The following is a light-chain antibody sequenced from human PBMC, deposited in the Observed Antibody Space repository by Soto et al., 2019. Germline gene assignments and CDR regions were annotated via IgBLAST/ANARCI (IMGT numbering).Light chain of an antibody. V-gene: IGLV2-23*02. CDR1: SSDIGSYDL. Sequence: SVLTQPASVSGSPGQSITISCTGTSSDIGSYDLVSWYQQHPGTAPKLIIYEVTKRPSGVSTRFSGSKSGNTASLTISGLQAVDEADYYCCSFADFTYVFGTGTKVTVX. CDR2: EVT. J-gene: IGLJ1*01. CDR3: CSFADFTYV.